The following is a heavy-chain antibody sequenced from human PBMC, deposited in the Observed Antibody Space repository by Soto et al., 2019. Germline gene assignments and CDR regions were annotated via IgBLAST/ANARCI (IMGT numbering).Heavy chain of an antibody. CDR1: GFTFSGYA. Sequence: EVQLLDSGGGLVQPGGSLRLSCAASGFTFSGYALTWVRQAPGKGLEWVSAISGGGDATFYADSVKGRFTISRDNSMNTLYLQMNTLRAEDTAVYCCARKVSGSTGRPDLWYFDLWGRGTLVTVSS. J-gene: IGHJ2*01. CDR2: ISGGGDAT. D-gene: IGHD3-10*01. CDR3: ARKVSGSTGRPDLWYFDL. V-gene: IGHV3-23*01.